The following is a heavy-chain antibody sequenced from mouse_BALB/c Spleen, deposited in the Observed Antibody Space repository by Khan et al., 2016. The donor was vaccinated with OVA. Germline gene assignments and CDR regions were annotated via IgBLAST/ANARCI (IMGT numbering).Heavy chain of an antibody. CDR3: ARRRGSRDY. J-gene: IGHJ4*01. CDR1: GYTFTSYD. CDR2: IFPGDGTT. V-gene: IGHV1S56*01. Sequence: VQLQQPGAEVVKSGASVKLSCKASGYTFTSYDLNWVRQRPEQGLEWIGWIFPGDGTTKYNEKFKGKATLTTDKSSSTAYIQLSRLTAEDSAVYFCARRRGSRDYWGQGTSVTVSS.